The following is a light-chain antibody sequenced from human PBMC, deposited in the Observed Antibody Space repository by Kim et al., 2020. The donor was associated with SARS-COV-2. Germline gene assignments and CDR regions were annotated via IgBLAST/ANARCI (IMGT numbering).Light chain of an antibody. V-gene: IGLV1-40*01. Sequence: RVNISCTGSSSNIGAGYDVHWYQQLPGTAPKLLIYGNNNRPSGVPDRFSGSKSATSASLAITGLQAEDEADYFCQSYDSSLSGSVFGGGTQLTVL. J-gene: IGLJ2*01. CDR2: GNN. CDR1: SSNIGAGYD. CDR3: QSYDSSLSGSV.